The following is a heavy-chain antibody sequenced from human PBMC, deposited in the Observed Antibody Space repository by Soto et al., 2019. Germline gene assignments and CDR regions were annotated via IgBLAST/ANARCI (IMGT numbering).Heavy chain of an antibody. V-gene: IGHV4-4*02. CDR1: SGSISSSNW. D-gene: IGHD3-10*01. CDR2: VYNSGST. CDR3: AKVSRPLWFGQFTGDDYDYIDA. J-gene: IGHJ6*03. Sequence: QVQLQESGPGLVKPSGTLSLTCAVSSGSISSSNWWRWVRQTPGKGLERIGGVYNSGSTKYHPSLKSRFTKSVDKSKTLFSLNSSAVSAVETAVYYCAKVSRPLWFGQFTGDDYDYIDAWGKGTTVTVSS.